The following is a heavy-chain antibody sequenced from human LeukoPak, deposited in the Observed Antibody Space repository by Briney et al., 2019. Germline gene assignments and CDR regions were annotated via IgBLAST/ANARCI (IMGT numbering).Heavy chain of an antibody. Sequence: GGSLRLSCVASGFIINNNYVSWVRQAPGRGLEWVSIIHINADTHYADSVKGRFTIYRDNPKNTLYLQMNSLRSEDTAVYYCARDGLDSSGPVAFDVWGQGAMVTVSS. CDR3: ARDGLDSSGPVAFDV. V-gene: IGHV3-66*01. D-gene: IGHD3-22*01. J-gene: IGHJ3*01. CDR2: IHINADT. CDR1: GFIINNNY.